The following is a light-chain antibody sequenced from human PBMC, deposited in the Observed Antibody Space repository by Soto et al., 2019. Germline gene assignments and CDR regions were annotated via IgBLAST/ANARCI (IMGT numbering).Light chain of an antibody. Sequence: DIVMTQSPDSLAVSLGERATINCKSSQSVLYSSNNKNYLAWYQQKPGQPPKLLIYWASTRESGVPDRFSGSGSGTDFTLTISILQAEDVAVYYCQQYYSTPLTFGGGTKVDI. V-gene: IGKV4-1*01. CDR2: WAS. CDR1: QSVLYSSNNKNY. J-gene: IGKJ4*01. CDR3: QQYYSTPLT.